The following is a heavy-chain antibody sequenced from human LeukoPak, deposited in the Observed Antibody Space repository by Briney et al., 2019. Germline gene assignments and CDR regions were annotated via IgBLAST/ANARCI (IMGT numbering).Heavy chain of an antibody. CDR3: ARGRVIRGVCWFDP. CDR2: IYYTGSA. J-gene: IGHJ5*02. D-gene: IGHD3-10*01. CDR1: GDSINSSFYY. V-gene: IGHV4-39*07. Sequence: SKTLSLTCNVSGDSINSSFYYWGWIRQPPGKGLEWIGNIYYTGSAYYNPSLKSRVTMSLDTSKKKFYLKVTSVTAADTAMYYCARGRVIRGVCWFDPWGQGNLVTVSS.